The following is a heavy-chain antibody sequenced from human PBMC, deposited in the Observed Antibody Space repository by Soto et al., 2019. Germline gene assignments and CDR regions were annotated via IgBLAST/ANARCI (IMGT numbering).Heavy chain of an antibody. CDR2: IYYSGST. CDR3: ARILAAGNWFDS. CDR1: GGSISSSSYY. D-gene: IGHD6-25*01. Sequence: SETLSLTCTVSGGSISSSSYYWGWIRQPPGKGLEWIGSIYYSGSTYYNPSLKSRVTISADMSKNQFSLKLGSVTAADTAVYYCARILAAGNWFDSWGQGTLVTVSS. V-gene: IGHV4-39*01. J-gene: IGHJ5*01.